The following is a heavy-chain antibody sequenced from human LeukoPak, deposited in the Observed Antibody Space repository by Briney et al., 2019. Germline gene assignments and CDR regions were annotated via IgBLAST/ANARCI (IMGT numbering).Heavy chain of an antibody. V-gene: IGHV4-4*07. CDR3: ARGLKCSTTSCYPGGTFDP. J-gene: IGHJ5*02. Sequence: SETLSLTCTVSGGSITTYYWNWIRQPAGKGPEWLGRIYGTGNTNYNPSLKSRVTMSIDTSKNQFSLKLSSVTAADTAVYYCARGLKCSTTSCYPGGTFDPWGQGTLVTVSS. CDR1: GGSITTYY. D-gene: IGHD2-2*01. CDR2: IYGTGNT.